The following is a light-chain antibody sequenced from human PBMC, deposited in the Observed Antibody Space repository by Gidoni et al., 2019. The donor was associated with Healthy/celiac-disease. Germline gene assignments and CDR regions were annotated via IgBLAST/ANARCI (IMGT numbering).Light chain of an antibody. CDR2: WAS. CDR3: QQYYSTPR. V-gene: IGKV4-1*01. CDR1: QSVLYRSNNKNY. J-gene: IGKJ2*03. Sequence: DIVMTQSPDSLAVSLGERATINCKSSQSVLYRSNNKNYLAWYQQKPGQPPKLLIYWASTRESGVPDRFSGSGSGTDFTLTISSLQAEDVAVYYCQQYYSTPRFSQGTKLEIK.